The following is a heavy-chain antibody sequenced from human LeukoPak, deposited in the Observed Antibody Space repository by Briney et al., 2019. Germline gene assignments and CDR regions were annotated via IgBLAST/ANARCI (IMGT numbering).Heavy chain of an antibody. V-gene: IGHV1-18*01. CDR3: ARDLEPAGRTENWFDP. D-gene: IGHD2-2*01. CDR1: GYTFTSYG. CDR2: ISAYNGNT. Sequence: ASVKVSCKASGYTFTSYGISWVRQAPGQGLEWMGWISAYNGNTNYAQKLQGRVTMTTDTSTSTAYMELRSLRSDDTAVYYCARDLEPAGRTENWFDPWGQGTLVPVSS. J-gene: IGHJ5*02.